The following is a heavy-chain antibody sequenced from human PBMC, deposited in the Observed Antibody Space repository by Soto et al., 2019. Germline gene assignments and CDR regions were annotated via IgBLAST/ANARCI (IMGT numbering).Heavy chain of an antibody. CDR2: INPSGDST. Sequence: SVKVSCKASGYTFTSYYMHWVRQAPGQGPEWMGIINPSGDSTTYAQKFQGRVTMTRDTSTSTVYMELSSLRSEDTAVYLCARDPRSSSSNYYFDYWGEGTLVTVSS. J-gene: IGHJ4*02. CDR3: ARDPRSSSSNYYFDY. V-gene: IGHV1-46*01. CDR1: GYTFTSYY. D-gene: IGHD6-6*01.